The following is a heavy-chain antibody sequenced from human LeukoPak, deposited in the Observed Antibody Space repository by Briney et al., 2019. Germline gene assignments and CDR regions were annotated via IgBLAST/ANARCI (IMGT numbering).Heavy chain of an antibody. D-gene: IGHD5-24*01. CDR2: IIPIYGTA. CDR3: ATHTGGYNYWWFDI. J-gene: IGHJ5*02. CDR1: GCTFINYP. Sequence: GASVNVSFKASGCTFINYPIIWVRQAPGRGLEWLGGIIPIYGTANYALMFQGRITLTAHESTATAYMELRSLTSDDTAMYFCATHTGGYNYWWFDIWGQGTLVSVSS. V-gene: IGHV1-69*13.